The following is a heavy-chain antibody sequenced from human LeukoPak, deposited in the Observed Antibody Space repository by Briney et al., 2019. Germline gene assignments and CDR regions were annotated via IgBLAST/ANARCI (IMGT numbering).Heavy chain of an antibody. CDR2: INGYNGNT. Sequence: ASVKVSCKASGYTFTRNGISWVRQAPGQGLEWMGWINGYNGNTKYAQKLQGRVTMTTDTSTTTAYMELRSLRSDDTAVYYCAREGWGTYSSGPYYFDCWGQGTLITVSS. D-gene: IGHD6-19*01. J-gene: IGHJ4*02. V-gene: IGHV1-18*04. CDR1: GYTFTRNG. CDR3: AREGWGTYSSGPYYFDC.